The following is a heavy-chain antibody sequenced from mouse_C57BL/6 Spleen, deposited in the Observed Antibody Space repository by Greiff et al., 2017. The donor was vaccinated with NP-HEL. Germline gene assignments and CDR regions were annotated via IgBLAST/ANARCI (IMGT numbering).Heavy chain of an antibody. D-gene: IGHD1-1*02. J-gene: IGHJ2*01. V-gene: IGHV1-82*01. CDR3: ARSPYYGNFDY. CDR1: GYAFSSSW. Sequence: VQLQQSGPELVKPGASVKISCKASGYAFSSSWMNWVKQRPGKGLEWIGRIYPGDGDTNYNGKFKGKATLTADKSSSTAYMQLSSLTSDDSAVYCCARSPYYGNFDYWGQGTTLTVSS. CDR2: IYPGDGDT.